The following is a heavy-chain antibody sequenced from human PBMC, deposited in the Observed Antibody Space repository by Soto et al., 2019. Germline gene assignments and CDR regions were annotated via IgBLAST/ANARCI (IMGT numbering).Heavy chain of an antibody. J-gene: IGHJ3*01. CDR1: GGAISSSNW. CDR2: IYHRGST. D-gene: IGHD1-26*01. CDR3: ARFNSGTYYEAFEL. V-gene: IGHV4-4*02. Sequence: QVQLQESGPGLVKPSGTLSLTCAVSGGAISSSNWGSWVRQPPGKGLEWIGEIYHRGSTNYNPPFTTRATTSVATSKHQFSLTPSSVTAADSAVYYCARFNSGTYYEAFELWGQWTMVTVSS.